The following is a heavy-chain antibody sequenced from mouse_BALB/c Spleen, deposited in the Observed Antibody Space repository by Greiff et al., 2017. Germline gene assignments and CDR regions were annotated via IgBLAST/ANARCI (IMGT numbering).Heavy chain of an antibody. CDR3: AKHWGYDPHYYAMDY. Sequence: VMLVESGPGLVAPSQSLSITCTVSGFSLTDYGVSWIRQPPGKGLEWLGVIWGGGSTYYNSALKSRLSISKDNSKSQVFLKMNSLQTDDTAMYYCAKHWGYDPHYYAMDYWGQGTSVTVSS. V-gene: IGHV2-6-5*01. CDR1: GFSLTDYG. D-gene: IGHD2-2*01. J-gene: IGHJ4*01. CDR2: IWGGGST.